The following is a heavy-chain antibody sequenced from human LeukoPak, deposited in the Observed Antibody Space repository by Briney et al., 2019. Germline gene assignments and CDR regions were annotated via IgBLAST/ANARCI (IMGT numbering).Heavy chain of an antibody. CDR1: GFTFSSYS. V-gene: IGHV3-23*01. CDR2: ISGSGGST. D-gene: IGHD4-17*01. J-gene: IGHJ4*02. CDR3: AKVGYGDYVFDY. Sequence: GGSLRLSCAASGFTFSSYSMNWVRQAPGKGLEWVSAISGSGGSTYYADSVKGRFTISRDNSKNTLYLQMNSLRAEDTAVYYCAKVGYGDYVFDYWGQGTLVTVSS.